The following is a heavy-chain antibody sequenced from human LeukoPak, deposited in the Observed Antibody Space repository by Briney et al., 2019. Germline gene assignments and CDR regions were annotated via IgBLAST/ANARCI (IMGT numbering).Heavy chain of an antibody. CDR1: GGSISSYY. CDR2: IYYSGST. Sequence: ASETLSLTCTVSGGSISSYYWSWIRQPPGKGLEWIGYIYYSGSTNYNPSLKSRVTISVDTSKNQFSLKLSSVTAADTAVYYCARSYDSSGYYYVSDAFDIWGQGTMVTVSS. J-gene: IGHJ3*02. D-gene: IGHD3-22*01. CDR3: ARSYDSSGYYYVSDAFDI. V-gene: IGHV4-59*01.